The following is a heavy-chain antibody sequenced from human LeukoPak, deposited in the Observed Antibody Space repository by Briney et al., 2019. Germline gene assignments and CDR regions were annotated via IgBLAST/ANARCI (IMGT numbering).Heavy chain of an antibody. CDR1: GLTFSSYA. J-gene: IGHJ5*02. Sequence: PGGALRLSCAASGLTFSSYARSWVRQAPGRGREGVSAISGSGGSTYYAGSVRGRLTISRDNSKNQLYLQMTSLRAEDTAVYYCAKDYCMSSSSYTGWCDPWRQATLVTVS. V-gene: IGHV3-23*01. CDR3: AKDYCMSSSSYTGWCDP. CDR2: ISGSGGST. D-gene: IGHD2-2*02.